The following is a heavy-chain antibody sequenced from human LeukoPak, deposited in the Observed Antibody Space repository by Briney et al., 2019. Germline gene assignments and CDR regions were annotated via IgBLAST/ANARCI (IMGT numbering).Heavy chain of an antibody. CDR3: AKGRWALFDC. Sequence: SQTLSLTCDISGDSVSSHSAAWNWIRQSPSRGLEWLGRTYYRSKWYNDYAVSLKSRMTIIADTSKNQFSLQLNSVTPEDTAVYYCAKGRWALFDCWGQGTLVIVSS. V-gene: IGHV6-1*01. D-gene: IGHD3-10*01. J-gene: IGHJ4*02. CDR2: TYYRSKWYN. CDR1: GDSVSSHSAA.